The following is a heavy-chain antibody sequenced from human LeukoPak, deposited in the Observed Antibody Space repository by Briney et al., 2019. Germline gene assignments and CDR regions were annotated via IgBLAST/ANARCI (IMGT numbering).Heavy chain of an antibody. D-gene: IGHD2-15*01. CDR1: GFSLRTRGMC. V-gene: IGHV4-61*08. CDR3: AREVRFCTGDTCYRWFDP. Sequence: SGPALVKPTQTLTLTCTFSGFSLRTRGMCVSWIRQPPGKGLEWIGYIYSSENTYYNPSLNSRVTISVDTSKNQFSLKLSSVTAADTAVYYCAREVRFCTGDTCYRWFDPWGQGTLVTVSS. CDR2: IYSSENT. J-gene: IGHJ5*02.